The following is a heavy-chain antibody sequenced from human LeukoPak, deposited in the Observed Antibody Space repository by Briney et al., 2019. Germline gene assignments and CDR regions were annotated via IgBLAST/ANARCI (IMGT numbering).Heavy chain of an antibody. Sequence: PGGSLRLSCAASGFTFSRYGMHWVRHAPGKGVEGVAFISYDGSDKYYADSVKGRFTISRDNSKNTLYLQMNSLRGEDTAVYYCAKRDGSGWFYFDYWGQGTLVTVSS. V-gene: IGHV3-30*18. J-gene: IGHJ4*02. CDR2: ISYDGSDK. CDR1: GFTFSRYG. CDR3: AKRDGSGWFYFDY. D-gene: IGHD6-19*01.